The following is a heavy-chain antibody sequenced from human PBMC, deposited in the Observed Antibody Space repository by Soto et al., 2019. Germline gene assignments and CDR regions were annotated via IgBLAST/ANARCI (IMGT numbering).Heavy chain of an antibody. CDR1: GYTFTSYA. CDR2: INTNTGNP. D-gene: IGHD6-13*01. Sequence: ASVKVSCKASGYTFTSYAMNWVRQAPGQGLEWMGWINTNTGNPTYAQGFTGRFVFSLDTSVSTAYLQICSLKAEDTAVYYCARDRGYSSSWPDQKQHNWFDPWGQGTLVTVSS. J-gene: IGHJ5*02. V-gene: IGHV7-4-1*01. CDR3: ARDRGYSSSWPDQKQHNWFDP.